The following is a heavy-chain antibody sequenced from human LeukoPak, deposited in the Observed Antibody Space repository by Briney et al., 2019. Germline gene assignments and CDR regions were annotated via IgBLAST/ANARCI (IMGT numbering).Heavy chain of an antibody. V-gene: IGHV4-59*01. J-gene: IGHJ6*04. CDR1: GGSISSYY. D-gene: IGHD3-10*01. CDR2: IYYSGST. CDR3: ARDQFVRGADYGMDV. Sequence: SETLSLTCTVSGGSISSYYWSWIRQPPGKGLEWIGYIYYSGSTNYNPSLKSRVTISVDTSKNQFSLKLSSVTAADTAVYYCARDQFVRGADYGMDVWGKGTTVTVSS.